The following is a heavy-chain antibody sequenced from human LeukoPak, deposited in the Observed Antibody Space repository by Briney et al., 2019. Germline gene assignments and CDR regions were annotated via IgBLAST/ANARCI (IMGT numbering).Heavy chain of an antibody. D-gene: IGHD3-22*01. CDR2: ISGSSDTI. V-gene: IGHV3-48*02. CDR1: GYTFSPYW. CDR3: ARDNDYYESDGYCCFMDS. Sequence: TGGSLRLSCVASGYTFSPYWMSWVRQAPGKGLEWVSYISGSSDTIYYADSVKGRFTISRDNVKNSLYLQLNSLRDEDTAIHYCARDNDYYESDGYCCFMDSWGQGTPVTVSS. J-gene: IGHJ4*02.